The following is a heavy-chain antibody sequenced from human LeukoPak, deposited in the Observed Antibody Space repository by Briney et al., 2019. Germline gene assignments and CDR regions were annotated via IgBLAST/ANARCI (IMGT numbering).Heavy chain of an antibody. Sequence: GRSLRLSCAASGFTFSSYDMHWVRQAPGKGLEWVAIIRYDGSNENYADSVKGRFTISRDNSKKTLYLQMNSLRAEDTAVYYCARSRYNLDYWGQGTLVTVSS. D-gene: IGHD5-24*01. CDR3: ARSRYNLDY. CDR1: GFTFSSYD. V-gene: IGHV3-33*01. J-gene: IGHJ4*02. CDR2: IRYDGSNE.